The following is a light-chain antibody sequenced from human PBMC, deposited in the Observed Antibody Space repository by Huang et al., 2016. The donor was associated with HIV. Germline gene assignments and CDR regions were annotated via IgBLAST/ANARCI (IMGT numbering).Light chain of an antibody. J-gene: IGKJ2*01. CDR1: QSVNSK. V-gene: IGKV3-15*01. Sequence: LSCRASQSVNSKLAWYQQKPGQAPRLLIYGASTRATGVPGRFSGSGSGTEFTLPISSLQSEDFAVYYCQQYSKWPPNTFGQGTKLESK. CDR2: GAS. CDR3: QQYSKWPPNT.